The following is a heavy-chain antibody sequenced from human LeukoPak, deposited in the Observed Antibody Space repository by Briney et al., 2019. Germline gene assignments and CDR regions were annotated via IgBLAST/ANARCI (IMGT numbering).Heavy chain of an antibody. CDR1: GFTFSSYA. V-gene: IGHV3-23*01. CDR3: AKGWDYYDSSGHDY. CDR2: ISGSGGST. D-gene: IGHD3-22*01. J-gene: IGHJ4*02. Sequence: GGSLRLSCAASGFTFSSYAMSWVRQAPGKGLEWVSAISGSGGSTYYADSVKGRFTISRDNSKNTLYLQMNSLRAGDTAVYYCAKGWDYYDSSGHDYWGQGTLVTVSS.